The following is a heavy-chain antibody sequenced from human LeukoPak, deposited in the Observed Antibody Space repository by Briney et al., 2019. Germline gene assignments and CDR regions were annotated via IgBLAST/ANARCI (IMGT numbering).Heavy chain of an antibody. V-gene: IGHV4-38-2*02. CDR1: GYSISSGYY. Sequence: SETLSLTCTVSGYSISSGYYWGWLRQPPGKGLEWIGSIYHSGSTYYNPSLKSRVTISVDTSKNQFSLKLSSVTAADTAVYYCARDVNYFDSSGYYYWGQGTLVTVSS. CDR2: IYHSGST. J-gene: IGHJ4*02. D-gene: IGHD3-22*01. CDR3: ARDVNYFDSSGYYY.